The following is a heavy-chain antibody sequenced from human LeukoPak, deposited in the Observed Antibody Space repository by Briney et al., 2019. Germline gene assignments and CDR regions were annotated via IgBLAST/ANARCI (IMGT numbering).Heavy chain of an antibody. CDR3: ARLRYYGMDV. Sequence: AGGSLRLSCAASGFTFSGYDMSWVRQAPGKGLEWVSYTSSSSSTIYYADSVKSRFTISRDNDKNSLYLQMNSLRAEDTAVYYCARLRYYGMDVWGQGTTVTVSS. J-gene: IGHJ6*02. CDR2: TSSSSSTI. CDR1: GFTFSGYD. V-gene: IGHV3-48*04.